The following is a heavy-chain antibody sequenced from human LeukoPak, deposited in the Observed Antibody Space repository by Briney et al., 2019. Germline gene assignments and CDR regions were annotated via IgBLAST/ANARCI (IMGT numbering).Heavy chain of an antibody. CDR2: ISYDGSNK. CDR3: ARARVQYSSSGQIPLDY. J-gene: IGHJ4*02. CDR1: GFTFSSYA. V-gene: IGHV3-30*04. Sequence: GRSLRLSCAASGFTFSSYAMRWVRQAPGKGLEWVADISYDGSNKYYADSVKGRFTISRDNSNNTRYLQMNSLRAEDTAVYYCARARVQYSSSGQIPLDYWGQGTLVTVSS. D-gene: IGHD6-13*01.